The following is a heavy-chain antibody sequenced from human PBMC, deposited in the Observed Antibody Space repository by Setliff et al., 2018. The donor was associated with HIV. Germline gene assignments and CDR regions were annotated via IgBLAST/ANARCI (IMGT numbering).Heavy chain of an antibody. CDR2: LSDDGSRE. V-gene: IGHV3-30*07. CDR3: AKASVTSIQYFDY. CDR1: GYTFTSYA. D-gene: IGHD2-2*02. J-gene: IGHJ4*02. Sequence: SCKASGYTFTSYAMHWVRQAPGKGLEWVAVLSDDGSRESYADSMEGRFTISRDKSKNTLSLQMNSLRAEDTAVYYCAKASVTSIQYFDYWGQGTLVTVSS.